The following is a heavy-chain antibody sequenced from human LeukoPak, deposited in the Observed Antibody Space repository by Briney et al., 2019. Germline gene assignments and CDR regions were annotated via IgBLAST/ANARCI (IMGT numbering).Heavy chain of an antibody. CDR1: GFTFSSYA. CDR3: AKDKIEYYYGSGTEYYFDY. Sequence: GGSLRLSCAASGFTFSSYAMSWVRQAPGKGLEWVSAISGGGGSTYYADSVKGRFIISRDNSKNTLYLQMNSLRAEDTAVYYCAKDKIEYYYGSGTEYYFDYWGQGTLVTVSS. CDR2: ISGGGGST. V-gene: IGHV3-23*01. D-gene: IGHD3-10*01. J-gene: IGHJ4*02.